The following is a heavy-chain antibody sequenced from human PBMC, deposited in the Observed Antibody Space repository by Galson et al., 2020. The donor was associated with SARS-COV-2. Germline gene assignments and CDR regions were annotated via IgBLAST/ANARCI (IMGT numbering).Heavy chain of an antibody. CDR3: ARAPTSISNPFYFDY. D-gene: IGHD6-6*01. Sequence: HGESPKISCKGPGYTFSDYWIGRVRQVPGKGLEWMGIIYPGDSDTRYSPSFQGQVTIPADGSTRTSYLRWTSLKASDSAMYFCARAPTSISNPFYFDYWGQGTRVTVSS. CDR2: IYPGDSDT. J-gene: IGHJ4*02. V-gene: IGHV5-51*01. CDR1: GYTFSDYW.